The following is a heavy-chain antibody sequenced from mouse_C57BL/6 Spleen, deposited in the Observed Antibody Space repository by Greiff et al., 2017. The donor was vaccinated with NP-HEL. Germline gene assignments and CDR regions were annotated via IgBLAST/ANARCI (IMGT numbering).Heavy chain of an antibody. Sequence: VHVKQSGPVLVKPGASVKMSCKASGYTFTDYYMNWVKQSHGKSLEWIGVINPYNGGTSYNQKFKGKATLTVDKSSSTAYMELNSLTSEDSAVYYCARYPGYYFDYWGQGTTLTVSS. J-gene: IGHJ2*01. CDR2: INPYNGGT. CDR1: GYTFTDYY. D-gene: IGHD2-2*01. V-gene: IGHV1-19*01. CDR3: ARYPGYYFDY.